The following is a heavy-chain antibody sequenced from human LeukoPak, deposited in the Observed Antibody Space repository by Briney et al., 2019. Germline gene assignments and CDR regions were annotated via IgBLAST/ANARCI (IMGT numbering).Heavy chain of an antibody. CDR3: ARDRGCSSTSCYKRGLDY. Sequence: PGGSLRLSCAASGFTVSSNYMSWVRQAPGKGLEWVSVIYSGGSTYYADSVKGRFTIPRDNSKNTLYLQINSLRAEDTAVYYCARDRGCSSTSCYKRGLDYWGQGTLVTVSS. CDR2: IYSGGST. D-gene: IGHD2-2*02. V-gene: IGHV3-66*02. CDR1: GFTVSSNY. J-gene: IGHJ4*02.